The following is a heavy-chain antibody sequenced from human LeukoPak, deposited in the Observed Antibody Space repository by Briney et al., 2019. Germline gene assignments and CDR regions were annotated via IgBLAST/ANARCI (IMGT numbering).Heavy chain of an antibody. J-gene: IGHJ5*02. CDR2: IWYDGSNK. D-gene: IGHD1-14*01. CDR3: ARGSGRNRNWFDP. Sequence: PGRSLRLSCAASGFTFSSYGMHWVRQAPGKGLEWVAVIWYDGSNKYYADSVKGRFTISRDNSKNTLYLQMNSLRAEDTAVYYCARGSGRNRNWFDPWGQGTLVTVSS. V-gene: IGHV3-33*01. CDR1: GFTFSSYG.